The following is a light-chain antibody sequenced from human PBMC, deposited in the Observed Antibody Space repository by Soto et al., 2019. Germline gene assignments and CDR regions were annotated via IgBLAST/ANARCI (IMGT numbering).Light chain of an antibody. J-gene: IGKJ1*01. Sequence: ESVFTQSPGSLSLSPGERANLSCRASQSVSSSYLAWYQQKPGQAPRLLIYGASSRATGIPDRFSGSGSGTDFTLTISRLEPEDFAVYYCQQYGSSRTFGQGTKVDIK. CDR3: QQYGSSRT. CDR1: QSVSSSY. V-gene: IGKV3-20*01. CDR2: GAS.